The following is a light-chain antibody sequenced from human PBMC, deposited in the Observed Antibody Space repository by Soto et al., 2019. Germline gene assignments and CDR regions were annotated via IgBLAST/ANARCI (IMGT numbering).Light chain of an antibody. Sequence: EIMMTQSPATLSVSPGERATLSCRASQSVRSNLAWYQQKPGQAPRILIYGASTRATGIPARFSGSGSGTEFTLTISSLQSEDFAVYYCQQYNNWPSVTFGQGTRLELK. CDR1: QSVRSN. J-gene: IGKJ5*01. V-gene: IGKV3-15*01. CDR3: QQYNNWPSVT. CDR2: GAS.